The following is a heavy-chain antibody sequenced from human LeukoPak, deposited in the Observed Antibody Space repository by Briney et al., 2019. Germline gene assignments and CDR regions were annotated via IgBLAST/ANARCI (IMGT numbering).Heavy chain of an antibody. CDR2: ISAYNGNT. CDR1: GYTFTSYG. V-gene: IGHV1-18*01. D-gene: IGHD3-22*01. CDR3: ARDQIHYASSGYYYDY. Sequence: GASVKVSCKASGYTFTSYGISWVRQAPGQGLEWMGWISAYNGNTNYAQKLQGRVTMTTDTSTSTAYMELRSLRPDDTAVYYCARDQIHYASSGYYYDYWGQGTLVTVSS. J-gene: IGHJ4*02.